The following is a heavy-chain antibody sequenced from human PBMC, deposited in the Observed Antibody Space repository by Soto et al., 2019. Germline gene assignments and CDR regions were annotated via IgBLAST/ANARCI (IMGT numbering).Heavy chain of an antibody. V-gene: IGHV3-23*01. CDR1: GFTFNNYA. D-gene: IGHD4-4*01. CDR2: ISGRGDTT. CDR3: AKDCVALILSVTRCFDS. Sequence: GGSLRLSCAASGFTFNNYAMAWVRQAPGKGLEWVSSISGRGDTTYYADSAKGRFTISRDSSKNTLYLHMNSLTAEDTAVYRCAKDCVALILSVTRCFDSWGQGTLVTVSS. J-gene: IGHJ4*02.